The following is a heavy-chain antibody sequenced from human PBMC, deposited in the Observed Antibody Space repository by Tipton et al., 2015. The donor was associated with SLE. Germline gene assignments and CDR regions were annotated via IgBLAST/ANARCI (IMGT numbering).Heavy chain of an antibody. V-gene: IGHV4-59*12. J-gene: IGHJ4*02. Sequence: TLSLTCTVSGGSISTYYWSWIRQPPEQGLEWIGWIYHTGSTYDNPSFKSRVTISVDTSKNQFSLKLSSVTAADTAVYYCARTEQGTGSYYRLVFEIWGQGTLVTVSS. CDR3: ARTEQGTGSYYRLVFEI. CDR2: IYHTGST. CDR1: GGSISTYY. D-gene: IGHD3-10*01.